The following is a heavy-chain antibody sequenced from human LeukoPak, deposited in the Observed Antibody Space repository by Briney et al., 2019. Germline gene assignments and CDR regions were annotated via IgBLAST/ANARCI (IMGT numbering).Heavy chain of an antibody. D-gene: IGHD6-13*01. CDR1: GFTFSSYS. CDR2: ISSSSSYI. V-gene: IGHV3-21*01. CDR3: ARERPRECRYSCPEDWFDP. J-gene: IGHJ5*02. Sequence: PGGSLRLSCAASGFTFSSYSMNWVRQAPGKGLEWVSSISSSSSYIYYADSVKGRFTISRDNAKNSLYLQMNSLRAEDTAVYYCARERPRECRYSCPEDWFDPWGQGTLVTVSS.